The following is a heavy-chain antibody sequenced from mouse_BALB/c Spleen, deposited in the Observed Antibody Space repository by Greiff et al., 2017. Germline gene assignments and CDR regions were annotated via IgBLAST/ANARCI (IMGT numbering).Heavy chain of an antibody. D-gene: IGHD1-1*01. CDR2: ISYSGST. V-gene: IGHV3-2*02. CDR1: GYSITSDYA. CDR3: ARAAVPAWFAY. J-gene: IGHJ3*01. Sequence: VQLKESGPGLVKPSQSLSLTCTVTGYSITSDYAWNWIRQFPGNKLEWMGYISYSGSTSYNPSLKSRISITRDTSKNQFFLQLNSVTTEDTATYYCARAAVPAWFAYWGQGTLVTVSA.